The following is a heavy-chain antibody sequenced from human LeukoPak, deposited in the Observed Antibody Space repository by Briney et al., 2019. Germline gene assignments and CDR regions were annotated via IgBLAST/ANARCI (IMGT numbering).Heavy chain of an antibody. V-gene: IGHV1-69*13. CDR1: GGTFSSYA. D-gene: IGHD3-10*01. CDR3: ARDRGIDYYGSGSYYRHYYYYMDV. CDR2: IIPIFGTA. Sequence: GASVKVSCKASGGTFSSYAISWVRQAPGQGLEWMGGIIPIFGTANYAQKFQGRVTITADESTSTAYMELSRLRSDDTAVYYCARDRGIDYYGSGSYYRHYYYYMDVWGKGTTVTVSS. J-gene: IGHJ6*03.